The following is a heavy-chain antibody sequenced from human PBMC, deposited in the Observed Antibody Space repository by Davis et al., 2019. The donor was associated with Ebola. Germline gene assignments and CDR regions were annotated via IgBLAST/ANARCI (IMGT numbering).Heavy chain of an antibody. CDR2: INHSGST. Sequence: SETLSLTCTVYGGSFSGYYWSWIRQPPGKGLEWIGEINHSGSTNYNPSLKSRVTISVDTSKNQFSLKLSSVTAADTAVYYCARGIRVVQGVIAYYYYYGMDVWGQGTTVTVSS. V-gene: IGHV4-34*01. CDR1: GGSFSGYY. CDR3: ARGIRVVQGVIAYYYYYGMDV. J-gene: IGHJ6*02. D-gene: IGHD3-10*01.